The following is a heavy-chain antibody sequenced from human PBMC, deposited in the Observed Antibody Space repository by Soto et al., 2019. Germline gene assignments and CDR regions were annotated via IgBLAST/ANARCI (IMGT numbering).Heavy chain of an antibody. CDR1: GGSISSGDYY. CDR2: IYYSGST. CDR3: ARSLGYCISTSCRYWFDP. V-gene: IGHV4-30-4*01. Sequence: QVQLQESGPGLVKPSQTLSLTCTVSGGSISSGDYYWSWIRQPPGKGLEWIGYIYYSGSTYYNPSLKSRVTISVDTSKNQFSLKLSSVTAADTAVYYCARSLGYCISTSCRYWFDPWGQGTLVTVSS. D-gene: IGHD2-2*03. J-gene: IGHJ5*02.